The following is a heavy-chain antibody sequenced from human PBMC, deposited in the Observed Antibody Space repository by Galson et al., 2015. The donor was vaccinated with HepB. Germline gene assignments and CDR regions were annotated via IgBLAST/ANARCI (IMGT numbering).Heavy chain of an antibody. Sequence: SLRLSCAASGFTFSSYWMHWVRQAPGKGLVWVSRINMEGSSTSYADSVKGRFSISRDNAKNTLYLQMDSLGAEDTAVYFCARGYVPGYGRFDYWGRGTLVTVSS. V-gene: IGHV3-74*01. CDR3: ARGYVPGYGRFDY. J-gene: IGHJ4*02. CDR2: INMEGSST. CDR1: GFTFSSYW. D-gene: IGHD3-16*01.